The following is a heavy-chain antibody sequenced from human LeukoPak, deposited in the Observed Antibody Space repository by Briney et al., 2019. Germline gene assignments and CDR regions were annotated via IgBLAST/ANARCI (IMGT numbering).Heavy chain of an antibody. J-gene: IGHJ4*02. CDR3: AKDPITIFGVVAYY. V-gene: IGHV3-23*01. CDR2: ISGSGGST. Sequence: PGGSLRLSCAASGFTVTTYGVTWVRQAPGKGLEWVSAISGSGGSTYYADSVKGRFTISRDNSKNTLYLQMNSLRAEDTAVYYCAKDPITIFGVVAYYWGQGTLVTVSS. CDR1: GFTVTTYG. D-gene: IGHD3-3*01.